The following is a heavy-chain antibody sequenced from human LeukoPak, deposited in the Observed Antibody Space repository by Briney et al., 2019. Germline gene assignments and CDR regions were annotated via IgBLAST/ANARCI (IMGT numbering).Heavy chain of an antibody. J-gene: IGHJ4*02. CDR2: LNQAGSEK. CDR3: ARAVTSTEGY. Sequence: GGSLRHSCSASGFTFSNYWMTWVRQAPAKGLQWVASLNQAGSEKYYVDSVKGRFTISRDNAQKSLYLEMKSLSAKDTAVYYCARAVTSTEGYWGQGTLVTVSS. CDR1: GFTFSNYW. V-gene: IGHV3-7*03.